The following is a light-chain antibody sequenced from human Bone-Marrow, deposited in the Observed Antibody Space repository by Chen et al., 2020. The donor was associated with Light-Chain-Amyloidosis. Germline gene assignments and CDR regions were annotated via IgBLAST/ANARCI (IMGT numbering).Light chain of an antibody. CDR2: DVS. CDR1: KSDIGNYNY. J-gene: IGLJ2*01. CDR3: SSYAGNNFQI. Sequence: QSALTQPPSASGSPGQSVTISCTGTKSDIGNYNYVSWYQQHPGKAPKLLIYDVSERPSGVSDRFSGSKSGNPASMTVSVLQAEDGADYYCSSYAGNNFQIVGGGTKLTVL. V-gene: IGLV2-8*01.